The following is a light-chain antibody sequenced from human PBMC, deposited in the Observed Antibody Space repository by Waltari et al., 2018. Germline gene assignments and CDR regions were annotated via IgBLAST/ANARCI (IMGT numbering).Light chain of an antibody. Sequence: EIVLTQSPGTLSLSPGERATLSCGSSQSISRNYLAWYQHKPGQAPRLLIDDASRRATGVPDRFSGSGSGTDFTLTISRLEPEDFAVYYCQQCATSPLTFGPGTRVDIK. J-gene: IGKJ3*01. V-gene: IGKV3-20*01. CDR3: QQCATSPLT. CDR1: QSISRNY. CDR2: DAS.